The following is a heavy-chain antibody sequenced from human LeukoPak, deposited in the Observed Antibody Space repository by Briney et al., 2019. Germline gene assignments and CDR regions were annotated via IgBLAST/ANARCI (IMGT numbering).Heavy chain of an antibody. Sequence: PGGSLRLSCAASGFTFSSYAMSWVRQAPGKGLEWVSAISGSGGSTYYADSVKGRFTISRDNAKNSLYLQMNSLRAEDTAVYYCARDSGYYDILTGAPIYYYYGMDVWGQGTTVTVSS. V-gene: IGHV3-23*01. CDR2: ISGSGGST. CDR3: ARDSGYYDILTGAPIYYYYGMDV. CDR1: GFTFSSYA. J-gene: IGHJ6*02. D-gene: IGHD3-9*01.